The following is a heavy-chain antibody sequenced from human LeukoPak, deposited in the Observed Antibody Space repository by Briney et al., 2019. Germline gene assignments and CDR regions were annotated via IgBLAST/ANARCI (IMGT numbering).Heavy chain of an antibody. CDR3: AKDREMYFYDSSGYRDAFHI. CDR1: GFIFRNYA. CDR2: IDANGDTT. V-gene: IGHV3-23*01. D-gene: IGHD3-22*01. J-gene: IGHJ3*02. Sequence: PGGSLRLSCAASGFIFRNYAMSWVRQAPGKGLEWVSAIDANGDTTWYADSVKGRFTISRDNSHKTLYLQMNSLRAEDTAVYYCAKDREMYFYDSSGYRDAFHIWGQGTKVTVSS.